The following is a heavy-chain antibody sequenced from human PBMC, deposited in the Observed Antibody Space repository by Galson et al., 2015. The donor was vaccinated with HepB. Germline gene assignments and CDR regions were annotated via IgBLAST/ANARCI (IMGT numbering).Heavy chain of an antibody. CDR1: GFTFSHYG. D-gene: IGHD2-15*01. V-gene: IGHV3-30*18. J-gene: IGHJ4*02. CDR2: IASDGMDK. CDR3: AKDTSRAADYYFHY. Sequence: SLRLSCAASGFTFSHYGMHWVRQAPGKGLEWVAVIASDGMDKHNADSVKGRFTISRDNSKNTLYLQMNSLRVEDTAVYYCAKDTSRAADYYFHYWGPGTLVTVSS.